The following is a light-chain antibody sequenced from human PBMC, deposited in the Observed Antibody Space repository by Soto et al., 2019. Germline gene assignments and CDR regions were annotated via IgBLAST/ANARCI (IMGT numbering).Light chain of an antibody. V-gene: IGKV3-20*01. CDR2: GAS. J-gene: IGKJ4*01. CDR3: QQYVSVPIT. Sequence: EIVLTQSPGTPSLSPGERATLSCWASQSVGTYLAWYQQKPGQAPRLLIYGASIRATGIPDRFSGSGSGADFTLTISRLEAEDLAVYYCQQYVSVPITFGGGTKVDLK. CDR1: QSVGTY.